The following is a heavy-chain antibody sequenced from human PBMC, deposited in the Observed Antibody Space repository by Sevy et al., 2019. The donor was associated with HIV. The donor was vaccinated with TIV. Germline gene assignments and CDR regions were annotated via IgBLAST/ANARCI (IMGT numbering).Heavy chain of an antibody. J-gene: IGHJ4*02. CDR2: IYYSGST. V-gene: IGHV4-59*01. CDR1: GGSISSYY. D-gene: IGHD2-21*02. Sequence: SETLSLTCTVSGGSISSYYWSWIRQPPGKGLEWIGYIYYSGSTNYNPSLKSRVTISVDTSKNQFSLKLRSVTAADTAVYYCAGVGQGDCGGDCYSGVLGFDYWGQGTLVTVSS. CDR3: AGVGQGDCGGDCYSGVLGFDY.